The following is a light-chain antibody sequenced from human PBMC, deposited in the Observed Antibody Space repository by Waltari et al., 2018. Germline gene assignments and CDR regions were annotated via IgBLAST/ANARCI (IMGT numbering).Light chain of an antibody. CDR2: KAS. CDR3: QQYNTYSS. Sequence: DIQMTQSPSSLSASVGDRVTITCRASQSISNWLAWYQQKPGQAPILLIYKASILKSGVPSRFGGSGSGTQFTLTISSLQPGDFATYYCQQYNTYSSFGQGTKLEIK. J-gene: IGKJ2*01. V-gene: IGKV1-5*03. CDR1: QSISNW.